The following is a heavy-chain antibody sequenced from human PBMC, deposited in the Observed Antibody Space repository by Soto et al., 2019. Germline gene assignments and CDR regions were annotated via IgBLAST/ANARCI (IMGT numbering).Heavy chain of an antibody. CDR3: ASRGLGYDSSGLY. V-gene: IGHV4-39*01. Sequence: QLQLQESGPGLVKPSEPLSLTCTVSGGSISSSSSYWGWIRQPPGKGLEWIGRIYYSGHTYYNQSLKSGDHISGDTSKNRFSLKVGSVTAADTAVYYCASRGLGYDSSGLYWGQGTLVTVSS. D-gene: IGHD3-22*01. CDR2: IYYSGHT. J-gene: IGHJ4*02. CDR1: GGSISSSSSY.